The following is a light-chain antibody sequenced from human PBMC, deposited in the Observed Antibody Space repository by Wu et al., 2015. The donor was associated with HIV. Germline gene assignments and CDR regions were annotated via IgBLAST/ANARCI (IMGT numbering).Light chain of an antibody. V-gene: IGKV1-39*01. Sequence: DIQMTQSPTSLSAPAGDRITITCRANQTISNYLNWYQQRSGEAPKILIFAASTLQPGVPSRFSGGFSGTNFTLTINSLQCGDVATYFCQQTFTFPRTFGQGTKVEIK. J-gene: IGKJ3*01. CDR1: QTISNY. CDR3: QQTFTFPRT. CDR2: AAS.